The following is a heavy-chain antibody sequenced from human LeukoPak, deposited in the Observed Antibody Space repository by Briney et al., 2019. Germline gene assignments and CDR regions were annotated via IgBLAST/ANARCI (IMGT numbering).Heavy chain of an antibody. D-gene: IGHD2-21*01. CDR1: GFTFSNHW. Sequence: GGSLRLTCAASGFTFSNHWMHWVRQAPGKGLVWVSRIVERGSKAMYADSVKGRFSISKDNAKNTVNLQMNSLRAEDTGVYYCIRDEALWRLDYWGQGTLVTVSS. J-gene: IGHJ4*02. V-gene: IGHV3-74*03. CDR2: IVERGSKA. CDR3: IRDEALWRLDY.